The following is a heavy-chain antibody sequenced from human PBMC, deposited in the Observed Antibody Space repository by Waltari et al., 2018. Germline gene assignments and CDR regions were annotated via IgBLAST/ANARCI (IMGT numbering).Heavy chain of an antibody. CDR3: ARDGYNWIAFDN. V-gene: IGHV3-23*01. J-gene: IGHJ4*02. CDR2: INGPGSKT. Sequence: EAQLLDSGGGLVQPGGSLRISCEASGFTISSYAMNWVRQAPGKGLEWVSKINGPGSKTYYADSVEGRFTISKDNRNNILYLQMDSLRVEDTATYYCARDGYNWIAFDNWGQGILVTVSS. CDR1: GFTISSYA. D-gene: IGHD5-12*01.